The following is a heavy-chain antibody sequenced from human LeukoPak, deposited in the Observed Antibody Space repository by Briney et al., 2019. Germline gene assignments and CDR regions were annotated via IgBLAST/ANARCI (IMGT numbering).Heavy chain of an antibody. CDR1: GGSFSGYY. J-gene: IGHJ4*02. CDR2: INHSGST. D-gene: IGHD2/OR15-2a*01. V-gene: IGHV4-34*01. Sequence: SETLSLTCAVYGGSFSGYYWSWIRQPPGKGLEWIGEINHSGSTNYNPSLKSRVTISVDASKNQFSLKLSSVTAADTAVYYCAGHHPRNTVDFWGQGTLVTVSS. CDR3: AGHHPRNTVDF.